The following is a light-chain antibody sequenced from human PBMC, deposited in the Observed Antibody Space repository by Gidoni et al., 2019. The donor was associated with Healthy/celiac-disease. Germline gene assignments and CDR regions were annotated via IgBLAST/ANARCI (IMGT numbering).Light chain of an antibody. CDR3: QQYNNWPLT. CDR2: GAS. Sequence: IGSTHSPATLAVSPGEIATLSCRASQSVTINFAWYQQKPAQAPRLIIYGASTRSTGLPARFSGSGSVTEFTLTISNLQSEDFAVYYCQQYNNWPLTFGGGTKVEIK. J-gene: IGKJ4*01. V-gene: IGKV3-15*01. CDR1: QSVTIN.